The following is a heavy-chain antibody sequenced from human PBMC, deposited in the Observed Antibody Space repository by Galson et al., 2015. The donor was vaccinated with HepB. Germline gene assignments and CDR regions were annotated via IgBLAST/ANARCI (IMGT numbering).Heavy chain of an antibody. Sequence: QSGAEVKKPGESLKISCKGSGYSFTSYWIGWVRQMPGKGLEWMGIIYPGDSDTRYSPSFQGQVTISADKSISTAYLQWSSLKASDTAMYYCARQGSDYYDTSGYCYLDYWGQGTLVTV. V-gene: IGHV5-51*01. CDR1: GYSFTSYW. CDR3: ARQGSDYYDTSGYCYLDY. CDR2: IYPGDSDT. D-gene: IGHD3-22*01. J-gene: IGHJ4*02.